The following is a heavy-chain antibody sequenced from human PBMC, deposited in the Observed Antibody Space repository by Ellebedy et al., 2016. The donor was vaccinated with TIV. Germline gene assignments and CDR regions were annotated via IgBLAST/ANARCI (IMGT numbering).Heavy chain of an antibody. CDR3: YGRGDFDY. CDR1: GFKYRRSA. Sequence: SLKISXAASGFKYRRSAVSWVRQAPGKGLEWVSGISWNSGGIGYADSVKGRFTISRDNAKKSLYLQMNSLRAEDTAVYYCYGRGDFDYWGQGTLVTVSS. J-gene: IGHJ4*02. CDR2: ISWNSGGI. D-gene: IGHD4-17*01. V-gene: IGHV3-9*01.